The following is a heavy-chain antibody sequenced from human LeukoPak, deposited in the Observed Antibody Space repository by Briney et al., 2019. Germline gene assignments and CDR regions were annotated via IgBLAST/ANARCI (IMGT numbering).Heavy chain of an antibody. CDR1: GFTFSSYG. V-gene: IGHV3-33*01. Sequence: GRSLRLSCAASGFTFSSYGMHWVRHAPGKGLERVAVIWYDGSNKYYADSVKGRFTISRDNSKNTLYLQMNSLRAEDTAVYYCAGPDCSGGSCYSAYYYYYGMDVWGQGTTVTVSS. J-gene: IGHJ6*02. CDR3: AGPDCSGGSCYSAYYYYYGMDV. CDR2: IWYDGSNK. D-gene: IGHD2-15*01.